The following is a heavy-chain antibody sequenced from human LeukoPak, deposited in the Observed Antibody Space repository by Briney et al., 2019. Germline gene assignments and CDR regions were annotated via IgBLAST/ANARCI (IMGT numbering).Heavy chain of an antibody. CDR3: ARGPAEALRLYDYTFDY. CDR1: GFTFSSYA. V-gene: IGHV3-30-3*01. D-gene: IGHD4-11*01. J-gene: IGHJ4*02. CDR2: VTFDGSST. Sequence: GGSLRLSCAASGFTFSSYAMHWVRQAPGKGLEWVAVVTFDGSSTYYADSVKGRFTLSRDNSKNTLYLQMGSLRVEDTALYYCARGPAEALRLYDYTFDYWGQGTLVTVSS.